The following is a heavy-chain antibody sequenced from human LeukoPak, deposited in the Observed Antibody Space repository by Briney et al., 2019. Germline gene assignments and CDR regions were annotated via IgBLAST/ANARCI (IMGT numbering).Heavy chain of an antibody. CDR2: ISWNSGSI. V-gene: IGHV3-9*01. CDR1: GFTFDDYA. Sequence: GGSLRLSCAASGFTFDDYAMHWVRQAPGKGLEWVSGISWNSGSIGYADSVKGRFTISRDNAKNSLYLQMNSLRAEDTALYYCARDGYCSTTSCYKGVDYWGQGTLVTVSS. D-gene: IGHD2-2*02. CDR3: ARDGYCSTTSCYKGVDY. J-gene: IGHJ4*02.